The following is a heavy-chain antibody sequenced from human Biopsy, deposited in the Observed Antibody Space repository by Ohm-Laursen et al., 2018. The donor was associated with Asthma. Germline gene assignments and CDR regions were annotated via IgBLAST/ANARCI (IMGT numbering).Heavy chain of an antibody. D-gene: IGHD4-23*01. V-gene: IGHV3-30*03. CDR2: LSFDGRST. CDR3: ARAYGGNFFSGAFDI. CDR1: GFTMGING. J-gene: IGHJ3*02. Sequence: SLRLSCAASGFTMGINGINWVRQAPGKGLEWMAFLSFDGRSTYYADFLKGRLSITRDNSRKTLFLHINSLSAEDTAVYYCARAYGGNFFSGAFDIWGQGTMVTVSS.